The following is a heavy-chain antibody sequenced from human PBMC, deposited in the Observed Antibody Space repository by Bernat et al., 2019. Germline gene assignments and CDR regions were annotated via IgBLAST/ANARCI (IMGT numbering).Heavy chain of an antibody. V-gene: IGHV3-66*01. CDR1: GFTFSDYY. D-gene: IGHD6-13*01. J-gene: IGHJ4*02. CDR2: IYSGGST. CDR3: ARAAAGPFDY. Sequence: VQLVESGGGLVKPGGSLRLSCAASGFTFSDYYMSWVRQAPGKGLEWVSVIYSGGSTYYADSVKGRFTISRDNSKNTLYLQMNSLGAEDTAVYYCARAAAGPFDYWGQGTLVTVSS.